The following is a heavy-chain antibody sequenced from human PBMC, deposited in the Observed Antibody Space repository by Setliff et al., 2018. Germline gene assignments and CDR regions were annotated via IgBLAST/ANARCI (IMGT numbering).Heavy chain of an antibody. CDR1: GGSIGSHY. V-gene: IGHV4-59*11. D-gene: IGHD3-22*01. CDR2: IHFSGST. Sequence: SETLSLTCSVSGGSIGSHYWSWIRLAPGKGLEWIGYIHFSGSTDYNPSLKSRVTMSMDTSKNHFSLKLTSLTAADTAVYYCAREQGRSYYESSGFDSWGQGTLVTVSS. CDR3: AREQGRSYYESSGFDS. J-gene: IGHJ4*02.